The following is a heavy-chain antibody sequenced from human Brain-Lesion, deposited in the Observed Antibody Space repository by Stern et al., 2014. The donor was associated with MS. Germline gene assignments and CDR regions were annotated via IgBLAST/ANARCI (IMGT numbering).Heavy chain of an antibody. J-gene: IGHJ6*02. V-gene: IGHV4-61*02. CDR2: IFNSGST. CDR1: GGSISSGGYY. D-gene: IGHD2-2*01. Sequence: VQLVESGPGLVKPSQTLSLSCTVSGGSISSGGYYWSWIRQPAGKGLEWIGRIFNSGSTRYNPSLKSRVTISIDTSKNQFSLRLNPMTAADTAVYYCARGRVVPGFQYYATDVWGQVTTVIVSS. CDR3: ARGRVVPGFQYYATDV.